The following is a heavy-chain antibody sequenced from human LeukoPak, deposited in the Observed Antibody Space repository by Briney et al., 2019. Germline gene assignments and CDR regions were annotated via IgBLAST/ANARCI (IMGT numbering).Heavy chain of an antibody. CDR1: GGSFSGYY. CDR2: INHSGST. V-gene: IGHV4-34*01. D-gene: IGHD3-16*02. Sequence: PSETLSLTCAVYGGSFSGYYWSWIRQPPGKWLEWIGEINHSGSTNYNPSLKSRVTISVDTSKNQFSLKLSSVTAADTAVYYCASPYYDYVWGSYRLDYWGQGTLATVSS. CDR3: ASPYYDYVWGSYRLDY. J-gene: IGHJ4*02.